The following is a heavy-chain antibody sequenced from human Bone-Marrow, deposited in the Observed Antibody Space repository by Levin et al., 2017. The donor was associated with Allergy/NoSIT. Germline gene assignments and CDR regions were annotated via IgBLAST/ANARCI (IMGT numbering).Heavy chain of an antibody. D-gene: IGHD2-2*01. CDR2: INWNSERI. CDR3: AKGPGIGFCTTDICYVTNYFDP. V-gene: IGHV3-9*01. CDR1: GFNFDDFA. J-gene: IGHJ5*02. Sequence: GGSLRLSCTASGFNFDDFAMHWIRQAPGKGLEWVSGINWNSERIGYADSVKGRFTISRDNAQTSLYLQMNSLRVEDSAFYYCAKGPGIGFCTTDICYVTNYFDPWGRGTLVTVSS.